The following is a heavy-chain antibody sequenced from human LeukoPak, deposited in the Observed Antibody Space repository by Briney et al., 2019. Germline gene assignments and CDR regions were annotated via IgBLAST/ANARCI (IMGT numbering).Heavy chain of an antibody. V-gene: IGHV3-21*04. J-gene: IGHJ3*02. CDR2: ISSSSTYI. Sequence: GGSLRLSCAASGFTFSSYGMNWVRQAPGKGLEWVSSISSSSTYIYYADSVKGRFTISRDNSKNTLYLQMSSLRAEDTAIYYCAKELTERWVIDAFDIWGQGTVVTVSS. CDR1: GFTFSSYG. D-gene: IGHD2-21*01. CDR3: AKELTERWVIDAFDI.